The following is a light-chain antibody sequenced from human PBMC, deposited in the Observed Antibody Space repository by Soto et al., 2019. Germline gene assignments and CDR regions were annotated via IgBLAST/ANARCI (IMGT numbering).Light chain of an antibody. Sequence: EIVFTQSPSTLSLSPGERATLSCRASQSVSSYLAWYQQKPGQSPRLLIYDASTRATGIPARFSGSGFGTEFTLTISGLQSEDFAFYYCQQYNTWPRFGQGTKVDIK. CDR2: DAS. CDR1: QSVSSY. CDR3: QQYNTWPR. J-gene: IGKJ1*01. V-gene: IGKV3-15*01.